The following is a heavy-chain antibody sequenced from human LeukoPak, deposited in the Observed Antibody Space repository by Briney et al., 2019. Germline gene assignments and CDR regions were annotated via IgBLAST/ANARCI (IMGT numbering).Heavy chain of an antibody. D-gene: IGHD3-10*01. V-gene: IGHV4-38-2*02. CDR2: IYHSGST. Sequence: SETLSLTCTVSGYSISSGYYWGWIRQPPGKGLEWIGSIYHSGSTYYNPSLKSRVTISVDTSKNQFSLKLSSVTAADTAVYYCARVRNYGSGRPRRDIYYYYYYMDVWGKGTTVTGSS. CDR1: GYSISSGYY. J-gene: IGHJ6*03. CDR3: ARVRNYGSGRPRRDIYYYYYYMDV.